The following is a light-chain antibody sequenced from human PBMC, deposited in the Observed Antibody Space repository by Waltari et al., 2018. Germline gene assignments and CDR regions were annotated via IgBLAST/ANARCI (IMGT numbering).Light chain of an antibody. CDR2: DVH. V-gene: IGLV2-11*01. CDR1: SSDIGSYHF. CDR3: CAYAGSNIFV. J-gene: IGLJ1*01. Sequence: QSALTQPRSVSGSPGQSVTISCTGTSSDIGSYHFVSWYQQQSGKAPKVIIYDVHERPSGVPDRLSGSRSGNTASLTISRLQADDEGEYYCCAYAGSNIFVFGVGTQLTVL.